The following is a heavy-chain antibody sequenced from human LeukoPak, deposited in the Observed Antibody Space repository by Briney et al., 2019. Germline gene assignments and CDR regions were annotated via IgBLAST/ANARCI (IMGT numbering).Heavy chain of an antibody. J-gene: IGHJ6*02. CDR1: GYTFTSYG. D-gene: IGHD2-15*01. Sequence: ASVTVSCTASGYTFTSYGISWVRQAPGQGLERMGWISAYNGNTNYAQKLQGRVTMTTDTSTSTAYMELRSLRSDDTAVYYCARDSCSGGSCYLGWYYYYGMDVWGQGTTVTVSS. CDR3: ARDSCSGGSCYLGWYYYYGMDV. CDR2: ISAYNGNT. V-gene: IGHV1-18*01.